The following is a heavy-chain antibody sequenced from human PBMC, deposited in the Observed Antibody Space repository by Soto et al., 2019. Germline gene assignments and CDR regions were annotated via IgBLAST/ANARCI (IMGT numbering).Heavy chain of an antibody. D-gene: IGHD6-19*01. Sequence: GGSLRLSCSASAFTFTSYAMSWVRQTQGKELAWAPAISGTGADTAYADYVRGQFTISRDNSKDKLFLQVSSLRADDTAVYYCGKERRGSGWFVCSYWGQGILFTVSS. V-gene: IGHV3-23*01. CDR3: GKERRGSGWFVCSY. CDR2: ISGTGADT. J-gene: IGHJ4*02. CDR1: AFTFTSYA.